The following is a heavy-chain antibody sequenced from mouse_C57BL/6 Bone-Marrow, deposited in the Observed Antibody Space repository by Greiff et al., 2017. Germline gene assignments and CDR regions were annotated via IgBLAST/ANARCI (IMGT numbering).Heavy chain of an antibody. J-gene: IGHJ4*01. CDR3: ARDGGYYAMDY. Sequence: EVQLVESEGGLVQPGSSMKLSCTASGFTFSDYYMAWVRQVPEKGLEWVAIINYDGSSTYYLDSLKSRFIISRDNAKNILYLQMSSLKSEDTATYYCARDGGYYAMDYWGQGTSVTVSS. CDR1: GFTFSDYY. CDR2: INYDGSST. V-gene: IGHV5-16*01.